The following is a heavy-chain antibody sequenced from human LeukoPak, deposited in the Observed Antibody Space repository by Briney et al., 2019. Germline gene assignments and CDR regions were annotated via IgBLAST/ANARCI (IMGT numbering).Heavy chain of an antibody. CDR3: ATTGGDIYYYYMDV. D-gene: IGHD3-16*01. V-gene: IGHV1-69*13. CDR1: GDTFSRYA. Sequence: SVKVSCKASGDTFSRYAISWVRQAPGQGLEWMGAIIPVLSTANYTQKFQDRVTITADESTSTTYMELSSLKSEDTAVYYCATTGGDIYYYYMDVWGKGTTVTISS. J-gene: IGHJ6*03. CDR2: IIPVLSTA.